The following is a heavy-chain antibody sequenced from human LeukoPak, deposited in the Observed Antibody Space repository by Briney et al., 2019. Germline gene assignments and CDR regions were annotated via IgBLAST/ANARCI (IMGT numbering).Heavy chain of an antibody. Sequence: TGGSLRLSCAASGFTFSDYWMHWVRQAPGKGLEWVSLIYSGGDTDYADSVKGRFTISRDNSKNILYLQMNSLRVDDTAVYYCARDPPAVSTNTYGWGQGTLVTVSS. CDR1: GFTFSDYW. V-gene: IGHV3-66*01. CDR3: ARDPPAVSTNTYG. CDR2: IYSGGDT. J-gene: IGHJ1*01. D-gene: IGHD6-13*01.